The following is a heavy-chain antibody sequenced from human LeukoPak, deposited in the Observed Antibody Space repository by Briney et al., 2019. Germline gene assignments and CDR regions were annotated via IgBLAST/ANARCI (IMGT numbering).Heavy chain of an antibody. Sequence: GGSLRLSCAASGFTFSSYGMHWVRQAPGKGLEWVAVMWYDGSNKYYADSVKGRFTISRDNSKNTLYLQMNSLRAEDTAVYYCAKEIIGFHYYYYGMDVWGQGTTVTVSS. CDR2: MWYDGSNK. CDR3: AKEIIGFHYYYYGMDV. CDR1: GFTFSSYG. J-gene: IGHJ6*02. V-gene: IGHV3-30*02. D-gene: IGHD3-10*01.